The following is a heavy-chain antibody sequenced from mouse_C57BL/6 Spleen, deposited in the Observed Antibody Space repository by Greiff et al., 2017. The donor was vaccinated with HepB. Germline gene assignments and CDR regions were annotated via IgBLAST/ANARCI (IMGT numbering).Heavy chain of an antibody. D-gene: IGHD2-5*01. Sequence: DVQLQESGPGLVKPSQSLSLTCSVTGYSITSGYYWNWIRQFPGNKLEWMGYISYDGSNNYNPSLKNRISITRDTSKNQFFLKLNSVTTEDTATYYCARMGAYYSNFYAMDYWGQGTSVTVSS. CDR3: ARMGAYYSNFYAMDY. J-gene: IGHJ4*01. CDR1: GYSITSGYY. CDR2: ISYDGSN. V-gene: IGHV3-6*01.